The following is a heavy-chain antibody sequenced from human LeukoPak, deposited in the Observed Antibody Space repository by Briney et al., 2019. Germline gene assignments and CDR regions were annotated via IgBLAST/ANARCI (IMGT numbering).Heavy chain of an antibody. CDR3: ARVRDYSNSPFNWFDA. CDR1: GYTFNHNY. D-gene: IGHD6-6*01. V-gene: IGHV1-2*07. CDR2: INPNNPAT. Sequence: AASVKVSCKASGYTFNHNYLHWVRQAPGQGLEWMGWINPNNPATHSSHKFQGRVTMTSDSSISTVYLEVNRLKPDDTAVYFCARVRDYSNSPFNWFDAWGQGTLVIVSS. J-gene: IGHJ5*02.